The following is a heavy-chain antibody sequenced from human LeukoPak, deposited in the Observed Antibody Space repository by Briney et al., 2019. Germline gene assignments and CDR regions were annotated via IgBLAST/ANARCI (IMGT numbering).Heavy chain of an antibody. D-gene: IGHD2-2*03. CDR3: SKSFGYCSSTSCYFGRFDP. CDR2: ISGSGGST. Sequence: GGSLRLSCAASGLTFSSYAMSWVRQAPGKGLEWVSAISGSGGSTYYADSVKGRFTISRDNSKNTLYLQMNSLRAEDTAVYYCSKSFGYCSSTSCYFGRFDPWGQGTLVTVSS. J-gene: IGHJ5*02. V-gene: IGHV3-23*01. CDR1: GLTFSSYA.